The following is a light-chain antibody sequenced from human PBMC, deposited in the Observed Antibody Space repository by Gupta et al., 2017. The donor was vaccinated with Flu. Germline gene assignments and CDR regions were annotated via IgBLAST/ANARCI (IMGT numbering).Light chain of an antibody. CDR3: SSHAGRVTWV. J-gene: IGLJ1*01. CDR1: SNDVGGSNR. Sequence: QSAPTQPRSVSGSPGQSVTISCTGSSNDVGGSNRVSWYQQRPGKAPKLTLYDVTERPSGVPDRFSGSKSGNTASLTISGLQADDEADYYCSSHAGRVTWVFGTGTTVTVL. V-gene: IGLV2-11*01. CDR2: DVT.